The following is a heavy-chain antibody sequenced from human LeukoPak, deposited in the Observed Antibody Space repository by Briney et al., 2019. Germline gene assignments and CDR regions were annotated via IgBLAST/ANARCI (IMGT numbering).Heavy chain of an antibody. CDR3: ASGESYYLEN. CDR1: GFSFSNYA. J-gene: IGHJ4*02. CDR2: IYSGGST. D-gene: IGHD1-26*01. V-gene: IGHV3-66*01. Sequence: GGSLRLSCAASGFSFSNYAMSWARQAPGKGLEWVSTIYSGGSTYYADSVKGRFIISRDNSKNTLYLQMNSLRAEDTAVYYCASGESYYLENWGQGTLVTVSS.